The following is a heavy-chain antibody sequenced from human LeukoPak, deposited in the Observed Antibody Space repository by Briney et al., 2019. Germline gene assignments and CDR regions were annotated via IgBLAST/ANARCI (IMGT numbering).Heavy chain of an antibody. J-gene: IGHJ4*02. Sequence: GGSLRLSCAASGFTFSSYEMNWVRQAPGKGLEGVSYISNSGNTIYYADSVKGRFTISRDNAKNSLYLQMNSLRAEDTAVYYCARRIAAAGRSFDYWGQGTLVTVSS. D-gene: IGHD6-13*01. V-gene: IGHV3-48*03. CDR3: ARRIAAAGRSFDY. CDR2: ISNSGNTI. CDR1: GFTFSSYE.